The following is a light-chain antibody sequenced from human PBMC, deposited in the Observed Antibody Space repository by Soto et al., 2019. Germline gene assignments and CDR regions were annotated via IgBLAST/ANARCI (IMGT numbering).Light chain of an antibody. J-gene: IGKJ1*01. CDR2: GAS. V-gene: IGKV3-20*01. Sequence: EIVLTQSPCTLSLSAGERAALSFMASQSVSSSYLAWYQQKPGQAPRLLIYGASSRATGIPDRFSGSGSGTDFTLTIGRLDPEDFAVYYCLKYGSSPGWTFGPGTKVDIK. CDR1: QSVSSSY. CDR3: LKYGSSPGWT.